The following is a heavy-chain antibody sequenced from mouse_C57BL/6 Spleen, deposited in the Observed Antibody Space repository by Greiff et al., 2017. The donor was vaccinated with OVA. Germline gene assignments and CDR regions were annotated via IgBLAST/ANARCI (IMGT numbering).Heavy chain of an antibody. V-gene: IGHV10-3*01. CDR1: GFTFNTYA. Sequence: EVQRVESGGGLVQPKGSLKLSCAASGFTFNTYAMHWVRQAPGTGLEWVARIRSKSSNYATYYADSVKDRFTISRDDSQSMLYLQMNNLKTEDTAMYYCVSSYYSNYEFAYWGQGTLVTVSA. D-gene: IGHD2-5*01. CDR3: VSSYYSNYEFAY. CDR2: IRSKSSNYAT. J-gene: IGHJ3*01.